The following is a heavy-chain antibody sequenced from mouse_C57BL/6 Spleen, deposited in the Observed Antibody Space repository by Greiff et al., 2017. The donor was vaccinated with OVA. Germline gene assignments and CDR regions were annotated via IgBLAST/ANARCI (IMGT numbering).Heavy chain of an antibody. CDR2: IHPSDSDT. Sequence: VQLQESGAELVKPGASVKVSCKASGYTFTSYWMHWVKQRPGQGLEWIGRIHPSDSDTNYNQKFKGKATLTVDKSSSTAYMQLSSLTSEDSAVYYCALERLTGTRGFAYWGQGTLVTVSA. D-gene: IGHD4-1*01. J-gene: IGHJ3*01. V-gene: IGHV1-74*01. CDR1: GYTFTSYW. CDR3: ALERLTGTRGFAY.